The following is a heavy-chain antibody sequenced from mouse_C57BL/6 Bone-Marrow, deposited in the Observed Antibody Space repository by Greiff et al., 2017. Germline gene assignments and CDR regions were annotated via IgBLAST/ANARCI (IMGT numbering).Heavy chain of an antibody. Sequence: EVQGVESGGGLVKPGGSLKLSCAASGFTFSSYAMSWVRQTPEKRLEWVATISDGGSYTYYPDNVKGRFTFSRDNAKNNLYLQLSHLKSEDTAMYYCARDRGYCYGSSYDYWGQGTTLTVSS. CDR3: ARDRGYCYGSSYDY. CDR1: GFTFSSYA. D-gene: IGHD1-1*01. CDR2: ISDGGSYT. J-gene: IGHJ2*01. V-gene: IGHV5-4*01.